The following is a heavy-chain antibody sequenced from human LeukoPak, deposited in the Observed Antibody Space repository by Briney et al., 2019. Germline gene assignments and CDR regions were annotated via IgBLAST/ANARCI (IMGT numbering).Heavy chain of an antibody. J-gene: IGHJ5*02. CDR1: GYTFTSYG. CDR2: ISAYNGNT. CDR3: ARDIGVVVPAAKWFDP. V-gene: IGHV1-18*01. Sequence: GASVKVSCKASGYTFTSYGISWVRQAPGQGLEWMGWISAYNGNTNYAQKLQGRVTMTRDTSISTAYMELSRLRSDNTAVYYCARDIGVVVPAAKWFDPWGQGTLVTVSS. D-gene: IGHD2-2*01.